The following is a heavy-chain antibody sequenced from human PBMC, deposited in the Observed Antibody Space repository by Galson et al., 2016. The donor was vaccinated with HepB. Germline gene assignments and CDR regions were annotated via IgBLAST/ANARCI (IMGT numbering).Heavy chain of an antibody. D-gene: IGHD1-26*01. Sequence: SLRLSCAASGFTFTNYWMSWVRQAPGKGLEWVANIKQDGSEKYYVDSVTGRFTISRDNAKNSLYLQMSSLRVEDTAVYYCATDPIVGVPDYFDYWGQGTLVTVSS. CDR1: GFTFTNYW. J-gene: IGHJ4*02. CDR2: IKQDGSEK. V-gene: IGHV3-7*01. CDR3: ATDPIVGVPDYFDY.